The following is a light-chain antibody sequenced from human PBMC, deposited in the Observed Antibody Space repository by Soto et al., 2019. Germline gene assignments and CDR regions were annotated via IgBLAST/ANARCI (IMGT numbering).Light chain of an antibody. J-gene: IGKJ1*01. Sequence: EIVLTQSPGTLSLSPGERATLSCRASQSSTSTYLAWYQQKPGQAPRLLIYGASSRATGIPDRFSGDGSGTDFTLTINRLEPEDFAVYYCQQYSSSPWTFGQGTKVDIK. CDR2: GAS. CDR1: QSSTSTY. V-gene: IGKV3-20*01. CDR3: QQYSSSPWT.